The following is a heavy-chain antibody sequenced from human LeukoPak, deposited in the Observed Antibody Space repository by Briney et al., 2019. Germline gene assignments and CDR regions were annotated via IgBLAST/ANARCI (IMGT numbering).Heavy chain of an antibody. CDR1: GFTFSSYG. Sequence: QPGGSLRLSCAASGFTFSSYGMHWVRQAPGKGLEWVAVISYDGGNKYYADSVKGRFTISRDNSKNTLYLQMNSLRAEDTAVYYCAKDRYYFDYWGQGTLVTVSS. V-gene: IGHV3-30*18. CDR3: AKDRYYFDY. J-gene: IGHJ4*02. CDR2: ISYDGGNK.